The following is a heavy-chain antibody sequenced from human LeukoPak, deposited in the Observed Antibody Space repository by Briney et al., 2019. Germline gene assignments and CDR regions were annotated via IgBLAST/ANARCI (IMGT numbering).Heavy chain of an antibody. CDR3: ARQMYRGDFDY. V-gene: IGHV4-59*08. Sequence: PSETLSLTCTVSGGSISSYYWSWIRQPPGKGLEWIGYIYYSGSTNYNPSLKSRVNISVDTSKNQFSLKLSSVTAADTAVYYCARQMYRGDFDYWGQGTLVTVSS. CDR1: GGSISSYY. J-gene: IGHJ4*02. CDR2: IYYSGST. D-gene: IGHD1-1*01.